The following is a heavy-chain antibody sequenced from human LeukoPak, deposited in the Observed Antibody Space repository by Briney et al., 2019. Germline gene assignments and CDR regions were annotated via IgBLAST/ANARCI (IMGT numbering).Heavy chain of an antibody. J-gene: IGHJ6*03. Sequence: PGGSLSLSCAASGFTVSASYLTWVRQAPGKGLEWVSIVYGAGRTYYADSVKGRFTISRDNSKNTLYLQMNSLRAEDTAVYYCANSPNAYYDFWSGSIGNYMDVWGKGTTVTVSS. CDR3: ANSPNAYYDFWSGSIGNYMDV. CDR2: VYGAGRT. V-gene: IGHV3-53*01. CDR1: GFTVSASY. D-gene: IGHD3-3*01.